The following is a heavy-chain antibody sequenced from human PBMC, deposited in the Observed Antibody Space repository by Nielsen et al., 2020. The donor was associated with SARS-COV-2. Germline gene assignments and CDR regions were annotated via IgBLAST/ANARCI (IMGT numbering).Heavy chain of an antibody. V-gene: IGHV4-34*01. CDR2: INHSGDT. Sequence: SETLSLTCVVYGGSLSGFQWKWIRQPPGKGLEWIAQINHSGDTKHNPSLKSRVTISVDTSKNQFSLKLSSVTAADTAVYYCAREKGWDYDFWSGYYNYWGQGTLVTVSS. D-gene: IGHD3-3*01. CDR1: GGSLSGFQ. J-gene: IGHJ4*02. CDR3: AREKGWDYDFWSGYYNY.